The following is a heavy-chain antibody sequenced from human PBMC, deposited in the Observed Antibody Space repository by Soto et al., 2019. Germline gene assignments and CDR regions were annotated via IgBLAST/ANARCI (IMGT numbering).Heavy chain of an antibody. CDR1: GGSFSGYY. J-gene: IGHJ5*02. V-gene: IGHV4-34*01. D-gene: IGHD2-15*01. CDR2: INHSGST. Sequence: PSETLSLTCAVYGGSFSGYYWSWIRQPPGKGLEWIGEINHSGSTNYNPSLKSRVTISVDTSKNQFSLKLSSVTAADTAVYYCARGESDDTPHLLLFDPWGQGTLVTVSS. CDR3: ARGESDDTPHLLLFDP.